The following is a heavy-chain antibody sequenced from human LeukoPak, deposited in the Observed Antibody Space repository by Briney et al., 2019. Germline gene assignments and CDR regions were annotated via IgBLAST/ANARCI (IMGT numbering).Heavy chain of an antibody. CDR2: INPNSGGT. CDR3: ARVPRIAAAVYFDY. J-gene: IGHJ4*02. D-gene: IGHD6-13*01. CDR1: GYTFTGYY. Sequence: ASVKVSCKASGYTFTGYYMHWVRQAPGQGLEWMGWINPNSGGTNYAQKFQGRVTMTRDTSISTAYMELSRLRSDDTAVYYCARVPRIAAAVYFDYWGQGTLVTVPS. V-gene: IGHV1-2*02.